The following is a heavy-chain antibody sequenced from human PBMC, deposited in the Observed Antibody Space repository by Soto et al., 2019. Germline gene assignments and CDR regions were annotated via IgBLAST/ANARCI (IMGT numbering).Heavy chain of an antibody. J-gene: IGHJ4*02. CDR3: ARVIVGATSGQIDY. CDR2: IIPIFGTA. Sequence: ASVKVSCKASVGTFSSYAIRWVRQATGQGLEWMGGIIPIFGTANYAQKFQGRDTITADESTSTAYMELSSLRSEDTAVYYCARVIVGATSGQIDYWGQGTLVTVSS. D-gene: IGHD1-26*01. V-gene: IGHV1-69*13. CDR1: VGTFSSYA.